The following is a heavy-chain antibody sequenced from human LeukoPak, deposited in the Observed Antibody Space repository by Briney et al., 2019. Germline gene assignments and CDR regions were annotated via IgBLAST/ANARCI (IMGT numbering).Heavy chain of an antibody. D-gene: IGHD5-12*01. J-gene: IGHJ4*02. CDR1: GFTFSSYG. CDR2: MSYDGSNK. Sequence: GGSLRLSCAASGFTFSSYGMHWVRQAPGKGLEWVAVMSYDGSNKYYADSVKGRFTISRDNSKNTLYLQMNSLRAEDTAVYYCAKAHSGSFDYWGQGTLVTVSS. V-gene: IGHV3-30*18. CDR3: AKAHSGSFDY.